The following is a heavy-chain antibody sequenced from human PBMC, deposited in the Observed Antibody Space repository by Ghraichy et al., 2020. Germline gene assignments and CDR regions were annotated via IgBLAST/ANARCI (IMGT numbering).Heavy chain of an antibody. J-gene: IGHJ5*02. CDR3: AKDYYDSSGYNTGFDP. V-gene: IGHV3-23*01. CDR2: ISGSGGST. D-gene: IGHD3-22*01. CDR1: GFTFSSYA. Sequence: GESLNISCAASGFTFSSYAMSWVRQAPGKGLEWVSAISGSGGSTYYADSVKGRFTISRDNSKTTLYLQMNSLRAEDTAVYYCAKDYYDSSGYNTGFDPCGQGTLVTVSS.